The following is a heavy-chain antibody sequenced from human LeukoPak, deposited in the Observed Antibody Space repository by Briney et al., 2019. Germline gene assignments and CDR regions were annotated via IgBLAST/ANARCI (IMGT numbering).Heavy chain of an antibody. CDR1: GFTFSSYA. J-gene: IGHJ4*02. CDR2: ISCSGGST. D-gene: IGHD3-22*01. Sequence: GGSVRLSCAASGFTFSSYAMSGVRQAPGKGLEWVSAISCSGGSTYYADSVKGRFTISRDNSKNTLYLQMNSLRAEDTAVYYCAKPSEGMIVVGMYFDYWGQGTLVIVSA. V-gene: IGHV3-23*01. CDR3: AKPSEGMIVVGMYFDY.